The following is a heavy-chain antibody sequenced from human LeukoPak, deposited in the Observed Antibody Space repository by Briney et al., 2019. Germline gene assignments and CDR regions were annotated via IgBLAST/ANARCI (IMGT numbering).Heavy chain of an antibody. CDR1: GYTFTSYD. D-gene: IGHD6-13*01. J-gene: IGHJ6*03. CDR2: MNPNSGNT. Sequence: GASVKVSCKASGYTFTSYDINWVRQATGQGLEWMGWMNPNSGNTGYAQKFQGRVTITRNTSISTAYMELSSLRSEDTAVYYCARGGQYSSSWYGTYYYYMDVWGKGTTVTVSS. CDR3: ARGGQYSSSWYGTYYYYMDV. V-gene: IGHV1-8*03.